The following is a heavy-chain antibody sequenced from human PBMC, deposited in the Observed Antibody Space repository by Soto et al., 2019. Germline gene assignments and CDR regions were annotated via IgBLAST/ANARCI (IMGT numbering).Heavy chain of an antibody. CDR1: GYDFATFW. CDR3: ERHRNAGWCDP. J-gene: IGHJ5*02. V-gene: IGHV5-51*01. Sequence: VESLKISSNPSGYDFATFWIVWARQVPGKGLEWMGAIYPDVSEVTYSPPFQGQVSISADKPTTTAYLHWRDVRASDPAIYYCERHRNAGWCDPWGQGT. CDR2: IYPDVSEV.